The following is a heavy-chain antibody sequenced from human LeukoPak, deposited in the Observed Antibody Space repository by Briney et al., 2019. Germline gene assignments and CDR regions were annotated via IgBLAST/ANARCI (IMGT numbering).Heavy chain of an antibody. J-gene: IGHJ5*02. CDR3: AKDRSRPWNWFNP. D-gene: IGHD2-2*01. CDR1: GFTFSSHA. CDR2: ISSSGGST. V-gene: IGHV3-23*01. Sequence: GGSLRLSCAASGFTFSSHAMSWVRQAPGKGLEWVSGISSSGGSTYYADSVKGRFTISRDNSKNTLYLQMNSLRAEDTAVYYCAKDRSRPWNWFNPWGQGTLVTVSS.